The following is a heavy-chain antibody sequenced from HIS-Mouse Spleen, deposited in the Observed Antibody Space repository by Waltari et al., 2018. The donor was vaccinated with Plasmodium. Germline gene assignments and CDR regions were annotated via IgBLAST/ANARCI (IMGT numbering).Heavy chain of an antibody. V-gene: IGHV4-38-2*02. CDR3: ARSLGIASSYWYFDL. Sequence: QVQLQESGPGLVKPSETLSLTCTVSGYSISSGSHWGGLRKPPGKGLEWIGSIYLSGSTYYNPSLKSRVTISVDTSKNQFSLKLSSVTAADTAVYYCARSLGIASSYWYFDLWGRGTLVTVSS. CDR2: IYLSGST. D-gene: IGHD2-15*01. CDR1: GYSISSGSH. J-gene: IGHJ2*01.